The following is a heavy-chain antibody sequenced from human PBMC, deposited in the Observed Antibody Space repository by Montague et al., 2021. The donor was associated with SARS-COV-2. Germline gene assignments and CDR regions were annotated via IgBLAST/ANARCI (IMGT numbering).Heavy chain of an antibody. J-gene: IGHJ4*02. CDR2: IYYSGST. Sequence: LVKPTQTLTLTCTFSGFSLSTSGMCVSWIRQPPGKALEWIGYIYYSGSTNYNPSLKSRVTISVDTSKNQFSLKLSSVTAADTAVYYCALGFDYWGQGTLVTVSS. CDR1: GFSLSTSGMC. V-gene: IGHV4-61*08. D-gene: IGHD7-27*01. CDR3: ALGFDY.